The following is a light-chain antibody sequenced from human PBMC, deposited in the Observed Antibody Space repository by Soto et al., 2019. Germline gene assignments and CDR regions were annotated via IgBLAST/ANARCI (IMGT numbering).Light chain of an antibody. J-gene: IGKJ4*01. CDR2: GAS. V-gene: IGKV3-20*01. CDR3: QQYGSSPA. Sequence: EIVLTQSPGTLSLSPGERATLSCRASQSVSSSYLAWYQQKPGQAPRLLIYGASSRATGIPDRFSGSGSGTAFTLTISRLEPEDVALYYCQQYGSSPAFGGGTKVEIK. CDR1: QSVSSSY.